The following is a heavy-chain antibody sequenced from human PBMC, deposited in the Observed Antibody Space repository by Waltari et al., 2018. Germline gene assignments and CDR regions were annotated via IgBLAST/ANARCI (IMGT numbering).Heavy chain of an antibody. J-gene: IGHJ4*02. D-gene: IGHD5-12*01. CDR1: GYSISSGYY. CDR2: IYHSGST. V-gene: IGHV4-38-2*01. CDR3: ARQYSGYDFGY. Sequence: QVQLQESGPGLVKPSETLSLTCAVSGYSISSGYYWGWIRQPPGKGLEWIGSIYHSGSTYYNPSLKSRVTISVDTSKNQFSLMLSSVTAADTAVYYCARQYSGYDFGYWGQGTLVTVSS.